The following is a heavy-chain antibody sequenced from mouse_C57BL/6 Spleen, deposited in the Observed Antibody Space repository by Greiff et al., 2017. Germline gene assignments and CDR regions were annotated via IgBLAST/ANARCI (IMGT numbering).Heavy chain of an antibody. V-gene: IGHV5-17*01. CDR3: AKIITTVVATDAMDY. CDR2: ISSGSSTI. J-gene: IGHJ4*01. CDR1: GFTFSDYG. D-gene: IGHD1-1*01. Sequence: EVKLMESGGGLVKPGGSLKLSCAASGFTFSDYGMHWVRQAPEKGLEWVAYISSGSSTIYYADTVKGRFTISRDNAKNTLFLKMTSLRSEDTAMYYCAKIITTVVATDAMDYWGQGTSVTVSS.